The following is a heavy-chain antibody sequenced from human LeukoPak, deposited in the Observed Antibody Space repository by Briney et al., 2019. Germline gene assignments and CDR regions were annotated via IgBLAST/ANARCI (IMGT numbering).Heavy chain of an antibody. D-gene: IGHD4-17*01. CDR3: ARPGGEYEMYWFFDL. CDR2: VYYTGST. J-gene: IGHJ2*01. Sequence: SETLSLTCSVSGDSINRSPHYWGWIRQPPGKGPEWIGSVYYTGSTSYSPSLKGRVTISVDTSKNQFSLQLRSVTAADTAVYFCARPGGEYEMYWFFDLWGRGTLVTVSS. V-gene: IGHV4-39*01. CDR1: GDSINRSPHY.